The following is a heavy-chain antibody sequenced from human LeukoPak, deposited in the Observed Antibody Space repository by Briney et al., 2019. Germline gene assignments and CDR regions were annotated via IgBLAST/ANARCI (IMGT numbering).Heavy chain of an antibody. J-gene: IGHJ4*02. V-gene: IGHV1-18*01. CDR3: ARGATSDY. Sequence: ASVKVSCKASGGTFSNYGISWVRQAPGQGLEWMGWISAYNGNTNYAQKLQGRVTMTTDTSTSTVYMELRSLRSDDTAVYHCARGATSDYWGQGTLVTVSS. CDR2: ISAYNGNT. D-gene: IGHD1-26*01. CDR1: GGTFSNYG.